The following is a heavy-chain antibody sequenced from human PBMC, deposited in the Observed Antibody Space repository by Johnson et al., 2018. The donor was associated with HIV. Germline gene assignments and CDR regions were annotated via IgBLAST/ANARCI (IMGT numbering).Heavy chain of an antibody. CDR3: ARDLHAFDI. CDR2: IKHDGSEK. Sequence: VQLVESGGGLVKPGGSLRLSCAASGFTFSSYWMSWVRQAPGTGLEWVANIKHDGSEKYYVASGKGRFTTSRDNAKNSLYLQMNSLRAEDTAVYYCARDLHAFDIWGQGTMVTVSS. V-gene: IGHV3-7*05. J-gene: IGHJ3*02. CDR1: GFTFSSYW.